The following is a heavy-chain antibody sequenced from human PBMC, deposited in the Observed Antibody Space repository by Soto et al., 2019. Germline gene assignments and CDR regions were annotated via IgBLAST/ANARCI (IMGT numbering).Heavy chain of an antibody. D-gene: IGHD5-12*01. J-gene: IGHJ3*02. CDR1: GFTFSSYS. V-gene: IGHV3-21*01. CDR2: ISSSSSYI. CDR3: ARDGAATIGAFDI. Sequence: GSLRLSCAASGFTFSSYSMNWVRQAPGKGLEWVSSISSSSSYIYYADSVKGRFTISRDNAKNSLYLQMNSLRAEDTAVYYCARDGAATIGAFDIWGQGTMVTVSS.